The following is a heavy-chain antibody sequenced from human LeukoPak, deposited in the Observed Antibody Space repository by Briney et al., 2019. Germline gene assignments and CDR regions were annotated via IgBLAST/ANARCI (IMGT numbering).Heavy chain of an antibody. CDR3: ARQIHLYYYGSSGSFYGMDV. CDR2: IDPSDSYT. D-gene: IGHD3-22*01. Sequence: GESLKISCKGSGYSFTSYWISWVRQMPGKGLEWMGRIDPSDSYTNYSPSFQGHVTISADKSISTAYLQWSSLKASDTAMYYCARQIHLYYYGSSGSFYGMDVWGQGTTVTVSS. V-gene: IGHV5-10-1*01. CDR1: GYSFTSYW. J-gene: IGHJ6*02.